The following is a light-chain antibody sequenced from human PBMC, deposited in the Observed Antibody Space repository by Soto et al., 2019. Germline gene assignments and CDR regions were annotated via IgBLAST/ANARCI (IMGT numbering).Light chain of an antibody. CDR3: QQYNNWPRGT. CDR1: QSLSSN. Sequence: ETVMTQSPVTLSVSPGERATLSCRASQSLSSNLAWYQHKPGQPPRLLIYGASTRATGVPARFSGSGSGTEFTLTISSLQSEDVAVYYCQQYNNWPRGTFGQGTKVDIK. CDR2: GAS. V-gene: IGKV3-15*01. J-gene: IGKJ1*01.